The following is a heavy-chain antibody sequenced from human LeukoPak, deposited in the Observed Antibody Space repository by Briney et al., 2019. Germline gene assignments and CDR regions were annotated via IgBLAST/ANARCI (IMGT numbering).Heavy chain of an antibody. CDR3: ARGHLYGGYEN. D-gene: IGHD5-12*01. CDR1: GGSFSGYY. J-gene: IGHJ4*02. Sequence: PSETLSLTCAVYGGSFSGYYWSWIRQPPGKGLEWIGEINHSGSTNYNPSLKSRVTISVDTSKNQFSLKLSSVTAADTAVYYCARGHLYGGYENWGQGTLVTVSS. CDR2: INHSGST. V-gene: IGHV4-34*01.